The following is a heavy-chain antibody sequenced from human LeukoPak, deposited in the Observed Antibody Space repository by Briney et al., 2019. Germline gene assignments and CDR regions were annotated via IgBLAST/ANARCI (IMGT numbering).Heavy chain of an antibody. CDR2: IKSKTGGGTT. J-gene: IGHJ4*02. V-gene: IGHV3-15*01. Sequence: KTGGSLRRSCAASGFTFSNAWMSWVRQAPGQGREWVGRIKSKTGGGTTDYAAPVKGRFTISRDDSKNTLYLQMNSLKTEDTAVYYCSIVVVAATDALDYWGQGTLVTVSS. CDR1: GFTFSNAW. CDR3: SIVVVAATDALDY. D-gene: IGHD2-15*01.